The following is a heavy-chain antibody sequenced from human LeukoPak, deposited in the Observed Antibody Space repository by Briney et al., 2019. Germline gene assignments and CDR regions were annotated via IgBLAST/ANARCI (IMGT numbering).Heavy chain of an antibody. J-gene: IGHJ4*02. V-gene: IGHV4-61*02. CDR1: GGSISSGSYY. CDR2: IYTSGST. D-gene: IGHD2-15*01. CDR3: ARHEIYGGSDFDY. Sequence: KASETLSLTCTVSGGSISSGSYYWSWIRQPAGKGLEWIGRIYTSGSTNYNPSLKSRVTTSVDTSKNQFSLKLSSVTAADTAVYYCARHEIYGGSDFDYWGQGTLVTVSS.